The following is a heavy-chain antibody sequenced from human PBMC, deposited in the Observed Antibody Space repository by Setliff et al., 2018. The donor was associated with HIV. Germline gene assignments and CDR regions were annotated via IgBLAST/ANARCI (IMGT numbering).Heavy chain of an antibody. CDR2: IKQDGSEK. D-gene: IGHD5-18*01. CDR1: GFTFSSCW. Sequence: PGESLKISCAAFGFTFSSCWVTWVRQGPGKGLEWVANIKQDGSEKYYVDSVKGRFTISRDNGKNSLYLQMNSLRAEDTAVYYCASSGYNYGGYYMDVWGKGATVTVSS. V-gene: IGHV3-7*03. J-gene: IGHJ6*03. CDR3: ASSGYNYGGYYMDV.